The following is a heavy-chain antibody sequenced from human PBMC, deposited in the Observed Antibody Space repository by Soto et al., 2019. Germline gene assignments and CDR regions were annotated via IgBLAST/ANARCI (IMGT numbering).Heavy chain of an antibody. CDR1: GYTFTGYY. CDR3: ARGHYDILTGYRGELTGX. Sequence: GASVKVSCKASGYTFTGYYMHWMRQAPGQGLEWMGWINPNSGGTNYAQKFQGSVTMTRDTSISTAYMELSRLRSDDTAVYYCARGHYDILTGYRGELTGXWGQGTTVTVS. J-gene: IGHJ6*02. V-gene: IGHV1-2*02. D-gene: IGHD3-9*01. CDR2: INPNSGGT.